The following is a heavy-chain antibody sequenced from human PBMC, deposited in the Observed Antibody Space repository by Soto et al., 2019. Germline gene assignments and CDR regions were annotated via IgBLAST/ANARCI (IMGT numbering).Heavy chain of an antibody. CDR2: ISHSGST. Sequence: LSLTCAVYGGSFSGCYWSWIRQPPGKGLEWIGEISHSGSTNYNPSLKSRVTISVDTSKNQFSLKLSSVTAADTAVYYCALGNFDAFDIWGQGTMVTVSS. CDR1: GGSFSGCY. CDR3: ALGNFDAFDI. V-gene: IGHV4-34*01. J-gene: IGHJ3*02.